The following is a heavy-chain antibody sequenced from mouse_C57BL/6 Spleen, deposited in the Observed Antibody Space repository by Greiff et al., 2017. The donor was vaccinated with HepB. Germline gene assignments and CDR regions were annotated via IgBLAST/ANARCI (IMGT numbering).Heavy chain of an antibody. CDR3: ARDSFYYFDY. CDR2: IHPNSGST. CDR1: GYTFTSYW. V-gene: IGHV1-64*01. D-gene: IGHD2-12*01. J-gene: IGHJ2*01. Sequence: VQLQQPGAELVKPGASVKLSCKASGYTFTSYWMHWVKQRPGQGLEWIGMIHPNSGSTNYNEKFKSKATLTVDKSSSTAYIQLSSLTSEDSAVYYCARDSFYYFDYWGQGTTLTVSS.